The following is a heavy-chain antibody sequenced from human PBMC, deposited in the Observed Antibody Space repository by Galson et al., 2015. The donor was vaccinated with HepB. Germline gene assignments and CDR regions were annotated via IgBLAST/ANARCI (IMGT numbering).Heavy chain of an antibody. Sequence: SVKVSCKASGGTFSSYAISWVRQAPGQGLEWMGGIIPIFGTANYAQKFQGRVTITADESTSTAYMELSSLRSEDTAVYYCAREGNMVQGSGRPNWFDPWGQGTLVTVSS. CDR2: IIPIFGTA. D-gene: IGHD3-10*01. CDR1: GGTFSSYA. J-gene: IGHJ5*02. CDR3: AREGNMVQGSGRPNWFDP. V-gene: IGHV1-69*13.